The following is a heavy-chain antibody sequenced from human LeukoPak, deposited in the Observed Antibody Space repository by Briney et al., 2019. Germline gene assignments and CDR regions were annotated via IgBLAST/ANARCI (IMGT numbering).Heavy chain of an antibody. J-gene: IGHJ4*02. V-gene: IGHV5-51*01. Sequence: KDGESLKISCKGSGYSFTSYWIGWVRQMPGKGLEWMGIIYPGDSDTRYSPSFQGQVTISADKSISTAYLQWSSLKASDTAMYYCARAGRIAAAGPIPPGYWGQGTLVTVSS. CDR2: IYPGDSDT. CDR1: GYSFTSYW. CDR3: ARAGRIAAAGPIPPGY. D-gene: IGHD6-13*01.